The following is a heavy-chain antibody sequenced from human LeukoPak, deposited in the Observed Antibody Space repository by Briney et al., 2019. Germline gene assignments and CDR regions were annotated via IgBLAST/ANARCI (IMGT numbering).Heavy chain of an antibody. D-gene: IGHD2-15*01. CDR2: IWYDGSNK. CDR1: GFTFSSCG. Sequence: GGSLRLSCAASGFTFSSCGMHWVRQAPGKGLEWVAVIWYDGSNKYYADSVKGRFTVSRDNSKNTLYLQMNSLRVEDTAVYYCAREAATVGDNWGQGTLVTVSS. CDR3: AREAATVGDN. V-gene: IGHV3-33*08. J-gene: IGHJ4*02.